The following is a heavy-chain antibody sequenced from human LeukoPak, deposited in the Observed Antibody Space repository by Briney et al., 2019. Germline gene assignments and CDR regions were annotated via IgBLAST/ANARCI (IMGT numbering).Heavy chain of an antibody. V-gene: IGHV5-51*01. CDR1: GYSFTSYW. Sequence: GESLKISCKGSGYSFTSYWIGWVRQMPGKGLEWMGIIYPGDSDTRYSPSFQGQVTISADKSISTAYLQWSSLKASDTAMYYRSREIYCLGGYDAFDIWGQGTMVTVSS. J-gene: IGHJ3*02. D-gene: IGHD3-16*01. CDR3: SREIYCLGGYDAFDI. CDR2: IYPGDSDT.